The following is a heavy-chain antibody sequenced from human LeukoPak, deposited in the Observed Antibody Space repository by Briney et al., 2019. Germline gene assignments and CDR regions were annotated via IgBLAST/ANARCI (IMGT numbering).Heavy chain of an antibody. D-gene: IGHD5-24*01. CDR2: ISYDGTKT. V-gene: IGHV3-30*04. J-gene: IGHJ2*01. CDR3: ASGRDVYLFRLNLDL. CDR1: GFTFSTCT. Sequence: PGGSLRLSCAASGFTFSTCTMHWVRQAPGKGLEWVALISYDGTKTYYADSVKGRFSISRDNSKNTLFLQMNSLRGGDTAVYYCASGRDVYLFRLNLDLWGRGTLVTVSS.